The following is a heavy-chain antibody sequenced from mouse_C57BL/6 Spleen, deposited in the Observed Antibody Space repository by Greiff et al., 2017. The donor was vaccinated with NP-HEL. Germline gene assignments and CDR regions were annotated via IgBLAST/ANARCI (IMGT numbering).Heavy chain of an antibody. J-gene: IGHJ2*01. CDR2: IYPGNSDT. Sequence: VQLQQSGTVLARPGASVKMSCKTSGYTFTSYWMHWVKQRPGQGLEWIGAIYPGNSDTSYNQKFKGKAKLTAVTSASTAYMELSSLTHEDSAVYYCTRGDYYGSIYYFDYWGQGTTLTVSS. CDR1: GYTFTSYW. D-gene: IGHD1-1*01. V-gene: IGHV1-5*01. CDR3: TRGDYYGSIYYFDY.